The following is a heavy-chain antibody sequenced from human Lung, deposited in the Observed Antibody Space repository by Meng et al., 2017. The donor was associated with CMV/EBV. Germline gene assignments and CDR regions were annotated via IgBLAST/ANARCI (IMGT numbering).Heavy chain of an antibody. Sequence: ASVXVSXKASGYTFTRYGISWVRQAPGQGLEWMGWFSAYNGNTNYAQKLQGRVTMTTDTSTSTAYMELRSLRSDDTAVYYCARVRTPPKAAAGDYWGQGTXVTVDS. CDR3: ARVRTPPKAAAGDY. V-gene: IGHV1-18*01. J-gene: IGHJ4*02. CDR1: GYTFTRYG. D-gene: IGHD6-13*01. CDR2: FSAYNGNT.